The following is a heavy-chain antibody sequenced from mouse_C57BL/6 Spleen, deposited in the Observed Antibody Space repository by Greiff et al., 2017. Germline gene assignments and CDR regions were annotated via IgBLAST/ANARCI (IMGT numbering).Heavy chain of an antibody. Sequence: EVKLMESEGGLVQPGRSMKLSCTASGFTFSDYYMAWVRQVPEKGLEWVANINYDGSSTYYLDSLKSRFIISRDNAKNILYLQMSSLKSEDTATYYCARAPFYYGSSYGGFDYWGQGTTLTVSS. CDR3: ARAPFYYGSSYGGFDY. CDR2: INYDGSST. V-gene: IGHV5-16*01. J-gene: IGHJ2*01. CDR1: GFTFSDYY. D-gene: IGHD1-1*01.